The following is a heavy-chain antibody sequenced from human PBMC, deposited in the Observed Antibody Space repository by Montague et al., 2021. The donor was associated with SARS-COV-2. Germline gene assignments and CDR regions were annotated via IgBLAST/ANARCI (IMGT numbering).Heavy chain of an antibody. CDR2: IYYTGTT. CDR3: ARNRGSGTGGGGYFDH. D-gene: IGHD1-14*01. Sequence: SETLSLTCTVSGGSISSSSYYWAWIRQPPGKGLEWIACIYYTGTTYYNPSLKSRVSTSLDTSKNQFSLTLTSVTAADTAIYYCARNRGSGTGGGGYFDHWGRGTLVTVSS. V-gene: IGHV4-39*07. CDR1: GGSISSSSYY. J-gene: IGHJ2*01.